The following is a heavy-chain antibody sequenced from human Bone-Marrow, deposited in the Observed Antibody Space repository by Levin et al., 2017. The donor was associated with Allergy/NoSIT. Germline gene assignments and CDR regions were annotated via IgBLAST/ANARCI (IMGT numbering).Heavy chain of an antibody. Sequence: GASVKVSCRASGYTFTDHYIQWVRLSPGHGLEWIGWINPKTGGAAFAQRFQARITMTRDTSLSTVYMELRSLRSDDTAVYYCAREITMVGVEMDAYGMDVWGQGTTVTVAS. CDR3: AREITMVGVEMDAYGMDV. J-gene: IGHJ6*02. CDR2: INPKTGGA. D-gene: IGHD3-3*01. V-gene: IGHV1-2*02. CDR1: GYTFTDHY.